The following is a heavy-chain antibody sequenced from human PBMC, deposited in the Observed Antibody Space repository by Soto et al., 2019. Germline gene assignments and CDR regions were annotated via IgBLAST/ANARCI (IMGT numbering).Heavy chain of an antibody. D-gene: IGHD1-1*01. CDR1: GYDFSSYG. Sequence: QVQLVQSGAEVKKPGASVKVSCKASGYDFSSYGISWVRQAPGQGLEWMGWISASNGNRDYAQQFQGRVTMTSDTSRTTAYMELRSLRSDDTAVYYCVRPVSGGNYFFDYWGQGTLVTVSS. V-gene: IGHV1-18*04. J-gene: IGHJ4*02. CDR2: ISASNGNR. CDR3: VRPVSGGNYFFDY.